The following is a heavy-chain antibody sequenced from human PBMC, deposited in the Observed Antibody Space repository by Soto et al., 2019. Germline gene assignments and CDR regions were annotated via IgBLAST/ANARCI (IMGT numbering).Heavy chain of an antibody. D-gene: IGHD1-26*01. CDR1: GGSISGYY. Sequence: QVQLQESGPGLVKPSETLSLTCTVSGGSISGYYWSWIRQPAGKGLEWIGRIYSSGSTNDNPSLQSRVSMSVDTSRNQFSLRLNSVTAPDTAVYYCARREGVGGGHDIWGQGTMVTVSS. CDR3: ARREGVGGGHDI. J-gene: IGHJ3*02. CDR2: IYSSGST. V-gene: IGHV4-4*07.